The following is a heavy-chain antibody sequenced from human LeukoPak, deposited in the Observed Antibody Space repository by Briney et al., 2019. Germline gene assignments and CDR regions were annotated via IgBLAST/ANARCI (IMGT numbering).Heavy chain of an antibody. J-gene: IGHJ4*02. CDR3: AKGGSSGYYYYFDY. V-gene: IGHV3-23*01. D-gene: IGHD3-22*01. CDR2: ISGSGGST. CDR1: GFTFNNYA. Sequence: GGSLRLSCAASGFTFNNYAMSWVRQAPGKGLEWDSAISGSGGSTYYADSVKGRFTISRDNSKNTVYLQMNSLRAEDTAVYYCAKGGSSGYYYYFDYWGQGTLVTVSS.